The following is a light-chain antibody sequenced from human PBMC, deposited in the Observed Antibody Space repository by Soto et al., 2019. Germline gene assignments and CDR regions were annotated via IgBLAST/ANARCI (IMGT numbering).Light chain of an antibody. V-gene: IGKV1-39*01. J-gene: IGKJ5*01. Sequence: DIQMTQSPSSLSASVGDRVTITCRASQSINTSLNWYQQRPGKAPKVLLYGASSLQGGVPSRFSGSGSGSDFTLTITSLQHEDFAIYYCQQTYSPPSITFGQGTRLDIK. CDR2: GAS. CDR1: QSINTS. CDR3: QQTYSPPSIT.